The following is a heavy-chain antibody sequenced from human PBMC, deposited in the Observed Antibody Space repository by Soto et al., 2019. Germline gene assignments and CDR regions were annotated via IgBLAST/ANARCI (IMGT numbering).Heavy chain of an antibody. CDR3: ARCRTGNCSGGSCSSYGMDV. Sequence: PSETLSLTCTVSGGSVSSGSYYWSWIRQPPGKGLEWIGYIYYSGSTNYNPSLKSRVTISVDTSKNQFSLKLSSVTAADTAVYYCARCRTGNCSGGSCSSYGMDVWGQGTTVTSP. D-gene: IGHD2-15*01. CDR1: GGSVSSGSYY. V-gene: IGHV4-61*01. J-gene: IGHJ6*02. CDR2: IYYSGST.